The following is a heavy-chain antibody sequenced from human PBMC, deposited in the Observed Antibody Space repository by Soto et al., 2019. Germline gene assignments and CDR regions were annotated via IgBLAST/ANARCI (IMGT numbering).Heavy chain of an antibody. J-gene: IGHJ4*02. CDR2: ISGSGHTT. D-gene: IGHD3-22*01. V-gene: IGHV3-23*01. Sequence: PGGSLRLSCAASGFTFSGYAMSWVRQAPGKGLEWVSGISGSGHTTYYADSVKGRFTISRDNSKNTLYLQMNSLRAEDTAVYYCSKDRYLDHDSRGYLFDNWGQGTLVTVSS. CDR3: SKDRYLDHDSRGYLFDN. CDR1: GFTFSGYA.